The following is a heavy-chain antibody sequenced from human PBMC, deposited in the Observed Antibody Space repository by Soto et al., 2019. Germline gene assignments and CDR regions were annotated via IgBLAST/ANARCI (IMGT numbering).Heavy chain of an antibody. Sequence: QVQLVESGGGVVQPGRSLRLSCAASGFTFSSYGMHWVRQAPGKGLEWVAFISYDGINKYYADSVKGRFTISRDNSQNTRYLQMSSLRAEETAVYYCAKDRWVRQLRSYFDYWGQGTLVTVSS. CDR1: GFTFSSYG. CDR2: ISYDGINK. D-gene: IGHD4-17*01. V-gene: IGHV3-30*18. J-gene: IGHJ4*02. CDR3: AKDRWVRQLRSYFDY.